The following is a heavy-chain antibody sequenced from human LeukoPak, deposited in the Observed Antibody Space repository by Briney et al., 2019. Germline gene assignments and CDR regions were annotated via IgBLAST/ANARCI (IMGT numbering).Heavy chain of an antibody. CDR1: GFTFSNYA. D-gene: IGHD1-26*01. CDR3: ARDGGGSRGLFDY. V-gene: IGHV3-23*01. Sequence: TGGSLRLSCAASGFTFSNYAMSWVRQAPGKGLEWVSAISASGGTTYHADSVKGRFTISRDNSKTTLYLQMNSLRAEDTAVYYCARDGGGSRGLFDYWGQGTLVTVSS. CDR2: ISASGGTT. J-gene: IGHJ4*02.